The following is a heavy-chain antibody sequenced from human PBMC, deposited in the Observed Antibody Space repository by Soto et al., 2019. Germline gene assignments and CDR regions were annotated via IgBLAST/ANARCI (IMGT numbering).Heavy chain of an antibody. J-gene: IGHJ4*02. CDR2: IDPRDSST. Sequence: SESLKLSCTGSGCTVTRSWITWFRQMPGKGLEWMGRIDPRDSSTDYSPSFQGHVTISSDKSISTAYLQWSSLKASDSAIYFCARGHGWVDYWGQGTLVTVSS. CDR3: ARGHGWVDY. V-gene: IGHV5-10-1*01. D-gene: IGHD6-19*01. CDR1: GCTVTRSW.